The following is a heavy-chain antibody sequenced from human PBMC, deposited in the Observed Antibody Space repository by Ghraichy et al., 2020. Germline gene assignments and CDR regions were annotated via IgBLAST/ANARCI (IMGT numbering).Heavy chain of an antibody. D-gene: IGHD4-11*01. CDR3: APTLTVTTPFDY. J-gene: IGHJ4*02. CDR1: GFTFRSYN. V-gene: IGHV3-21*01. CDR2: ISSGGTYI. Sequence: GGSLRLSCAASGFTFRSYNMDWVRQTPGKVLEWVSSISSGGTYIYYADSVKGRFTISRDNAKNSLYLQMNSLRAEDTAVYYCAPTLTVTTPFDYWGQGTLVTVSS.